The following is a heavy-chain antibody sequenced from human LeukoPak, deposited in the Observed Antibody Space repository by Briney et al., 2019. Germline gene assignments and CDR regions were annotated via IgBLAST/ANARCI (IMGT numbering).Heavy chain of an antibody. CDR2: INHSRST. CDR1: GGSFSGYY. D-gene: IGHD6-19*01. Sequence: PSETLSLTCAVYGGSFSGYYWSWIRQPPGKGLEWIGEINHSRSTNYNPSLKSRVTISVDTSKNQFSLKLSSVTAADTAVYYCSGWLAPRINYYYYMDVWGKGTTVTVSS. V-gene: IGHV4-34*01. CDR3: SGWLAPRINYYYYMDV. J-gene: IGHJ6*03.